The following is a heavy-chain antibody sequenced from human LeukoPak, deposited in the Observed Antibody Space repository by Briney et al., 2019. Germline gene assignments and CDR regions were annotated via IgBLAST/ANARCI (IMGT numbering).Heavy chain of an antibody. V-gene: IGHV4-31*03. CDR1: GGSISSGGYY. CDR2: IYHSGST. CDR3: ARGDKLTMVRGVPRTYFDY. D-gene: IGHD3-10*01. J-gene: IGHJ4*02. Sequence: SQTLSLTCTVSGGSISSGGYYWSWIRQHPGKGLEWIGYIYHSGSTYYNPSLKSRVTISVDTSKNQFSLKLSSVTAADTAVYYCARGDKLTMVRGVPRTYFDYWGQGTLVTVSS.